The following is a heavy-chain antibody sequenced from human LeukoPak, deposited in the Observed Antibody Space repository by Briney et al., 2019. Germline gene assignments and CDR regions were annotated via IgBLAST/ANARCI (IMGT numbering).Heavy chain of an antibody. V-gene: IGHV4-34*01. D-gene: IGHD6-19*01. CDR1: GGSFSGYY. CDR2: INHSGST. J-gene: IGHJ4*02. Sequence: SETLSLTCAVYGGSFSGYYWSWIRQPPGKGLEWIGEINHSGSTNYNPSLKSRVTISVDTSKNQFSLKLSSVTAADTAVYYCALRAHIIAVASSFDYWGQGTLVTVSS. CDR3: ALRAHIIAVASSFDY.